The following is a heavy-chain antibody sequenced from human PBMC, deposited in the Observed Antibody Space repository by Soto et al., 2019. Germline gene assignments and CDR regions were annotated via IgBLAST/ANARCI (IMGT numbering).Heavy chain of an antibody. Sequence: SETLSLTCTVSGGSISSGGYYWSWIRQHPGKGLEWIGYIYYSGSTYYNPSLKSRVTISVDTSKNQFSLKLSSVTAADTAVYYCARDQRGPTHWFHPWGQGTLVTVS. CDR3: ARDQRGPTHWFHP. CDR2: IYYSGST. V-gene: IGHV4-31*03. CDR1: GGSISSGGYY. D-gene: IGHD3-10*01. J-gene: IGHJ5*02.